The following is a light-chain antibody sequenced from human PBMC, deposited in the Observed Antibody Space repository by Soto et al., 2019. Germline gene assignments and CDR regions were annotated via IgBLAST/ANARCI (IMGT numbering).Light chain of an antibody. CDR3: QQYGGSPRT. V-gene: IGKV3-20*01. CDR1: QSVSSSY. Sequence: EIVLTQSPGTLSLSPGERATLSCRASQSVSSSYLAWYQQKPGQAPRLLIYGASSRPTGIPDRFSGSGSGTDFTLTISILEPEDFAVYYCQQYGGSPRTCGQGTKVEIK. CDR2: GAS. J-gene: IGKJ1*01.